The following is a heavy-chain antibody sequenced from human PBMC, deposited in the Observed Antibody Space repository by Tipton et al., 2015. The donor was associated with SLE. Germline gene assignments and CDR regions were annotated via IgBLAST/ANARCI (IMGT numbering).Heavy chain of an antibody. J-gene: IGHJ4*02. Sequence: TLSLTYTVSGGSISGFYCSWIRQSPGKGLEWIGYIHNSANTKYNPSLGSRVAISVDTSKNQFSLKLNSVTAADTAVYYCARHSGGTEWYVYWGQGIRVTVSS. D-gene: IGHD3-3*01. V-gene: IGHV4-59*08. CDR2: IHNSANT. CDR3: ARHSGGTEWYVY. CDR1: GGSISGFY.